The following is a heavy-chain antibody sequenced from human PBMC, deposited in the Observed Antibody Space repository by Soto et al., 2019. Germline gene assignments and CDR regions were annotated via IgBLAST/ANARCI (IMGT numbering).Heavy chain of an antibody. D-gene: IGHD2-15*01. CDR3: ARDSCRGGSCYSVL. J-gene: IGHJ4*02. CDR2: IYYSGST. CDR1: GGSISSYY. V-gene: IGHV4-59*01. Sequence: QVQLQESGPGLVKPSETLSLTCTVSGGSISSYYWSWIRQPPGKGLEWIGYIYYSGSTNYNPSLKSRVTISVDTSKNQFSLKLSSVTAADTAVYYCARDSCRGGSCYSVLWGQGTLVTVSS.